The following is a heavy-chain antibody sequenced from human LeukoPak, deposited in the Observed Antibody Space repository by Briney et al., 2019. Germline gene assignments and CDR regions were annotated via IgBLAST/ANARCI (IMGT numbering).Heavy chain of an antibody. V-gene: IGHV3-7*04. J-gene: IGHJ5*02. CDR2: IKQDGSEK. CDR3: ARESIAAFDNWFDP. Sequence: TGGSLRLSCAASGFTFSSYWMSWVRQAPGKGLEWVANIKQDGSEKYYVDSVKGRFTISRDNAKNSLYLQMNSLRAEDTAVYYCARESIAAFDNWFDPWGQGTLVTVSS. CDR1: GFTFSSYW. D-gene: IGHD6-6*01.